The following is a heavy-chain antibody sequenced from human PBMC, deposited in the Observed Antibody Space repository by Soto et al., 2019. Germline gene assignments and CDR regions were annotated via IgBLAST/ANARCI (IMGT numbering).Heavy chain of an antibody. V-gene: IGHV1-2*02. CDR3: TRVGSLKTFDY. CDR1: GYTFTDYY. Sequence: ASVKVWSKASGYTFTDYYMHWYQQAPGQGLEWMGWINPNSSCTNYAQKLQGRFSMTRDTRLSTAYMELSMLRSHDTAESYCTRVGSLKTFDYGRQVTLGTVSS. J-gene: IGHJ4*02. CDR2: INPNSSCT.